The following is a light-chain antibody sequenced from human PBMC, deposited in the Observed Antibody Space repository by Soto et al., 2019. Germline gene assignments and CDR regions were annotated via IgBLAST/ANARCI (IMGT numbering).Light chain of an antibody. J-gene: IGKJ1*01. CDR2: AAS. V-gene: IGKV1-39*01. CDR3: QQDNSYS. CDR1: QSISSY. Sequence: DIQMTQSPSSLSASVRDRVTITCRASQSISSYLNWYQQKPGKAPKLLIYAASSLQSGVPSRFSGSGSGTEFTLTISSLQPDDFATYYCQQDNSYSFGQGAKVDIK.